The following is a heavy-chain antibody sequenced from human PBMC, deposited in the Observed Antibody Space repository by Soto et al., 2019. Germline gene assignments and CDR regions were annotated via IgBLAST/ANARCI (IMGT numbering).Heavy chain of an antibody. CDR2: TYYRSKWYN. D-gene: IGHD6-13*01. CDR3: ASDHEQVVRGFDY. J-gene: IGHJ4*02. Sequence: PSQTLSLTCAISGDTVSSNSATWNWIRQSPSRGLEWLGSTYYRSKWYNDYALSVKSRVTINPDTSKNQYSLQLDSVTPEDTAVNYCASDHEQVVRGFDYWGQGTEVTVSS. CDR1: GDTVSSNSAT. V-gene: IGHV6-1*01.